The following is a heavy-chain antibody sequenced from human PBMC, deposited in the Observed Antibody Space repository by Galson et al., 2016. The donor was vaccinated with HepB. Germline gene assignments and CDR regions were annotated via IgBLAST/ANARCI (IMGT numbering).Heavy chain of an antibody. CDR3: ARSYDTSSYYSVGHDYFHL. CDR1: AASISISC. V-gene: IGHV4-59*01. D-gene: IGHD3-22*01. J-gene: IGHJ1*01. Sequence: ETLSPTYTLSAASISISCWSWIRQPPGNGRELLGYIDYRGTTDYNPPLKGRSPISQETSKNLFFLKLSSVTPADTAVYYRARSYDTSSYYSVGHDYFHLWGQGTPVTVSS. CDR2: IDYRGTT.